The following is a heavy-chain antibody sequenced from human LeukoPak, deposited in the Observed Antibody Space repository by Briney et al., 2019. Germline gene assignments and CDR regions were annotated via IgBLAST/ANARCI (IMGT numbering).Heavy chain of an antibody. CDR2: ISGSGGST. J-gene: IGHJ4*02. Sequence: GGSLRLSCAASGFTFSNYGMSWVRQAPGKGLEWVSAISGSGGSTYYADSVKGRFTISRDNSKNTLYLQMNSLRAEDTAVYYCARDLRYEAGPFDYWGQGTLVTVSS. D-gene: IGHD1-14*01. CDR3: ARDLRYEAGPFDY. V-gene: IGHV3-23*01. CDR1: GFTFSNYG.